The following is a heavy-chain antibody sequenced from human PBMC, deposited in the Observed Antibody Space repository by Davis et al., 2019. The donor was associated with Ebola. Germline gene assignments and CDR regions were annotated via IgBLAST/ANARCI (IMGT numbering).Heavy chain of an antibody. V-gene: IGHV1-69*13. J-gene: IGHJ4*02. CDR1: GGTFSSYA. CDR3: ARPAESGSIVAAGTFDY. D-gene: IGHD6-13*01. Sequence: SVKVSCQASGGTFSSYAISWVRQAPGQGLEWMGGIIPIFGTANYAQKFQGRVTITADESTSTAYMELSSLRSEDTAVYYCARPAESGSIVAAGTFDYWGQGTLVTVSS. CDR2: IIPIFGTA.